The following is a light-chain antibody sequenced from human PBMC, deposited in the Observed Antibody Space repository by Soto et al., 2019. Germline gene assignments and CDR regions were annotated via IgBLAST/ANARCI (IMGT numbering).Light chain of an antibody. CDR3: QQNGSSVT. V-gene: IGKV3-20*01. Sequence: EIELTQSPCTLSLSPGERATLSCRASQSVSSSYLAWYQQKPGQAPRLLIYGASIRATGIPDRFSGSGSGTDFTLTISRLEPDDFAVYYCQQNGSSVTFGGGTKVEIK. CDR2: GAS. J-gene: IGKJ4*01. CDR1: QSVSSSY.